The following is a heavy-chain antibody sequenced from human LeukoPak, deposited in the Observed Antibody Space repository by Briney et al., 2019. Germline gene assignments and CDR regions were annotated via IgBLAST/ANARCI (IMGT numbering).Heavy chain of an antibody. D-gene: IGHD6-19*01. J-gene: IGHJ4*02. CDR3: ATSSGWYPKYFDY. V-gene: IGHV3-23*01. Sequence: GGSLRLSCAASGFTFSTYPMSWVRQAPGKGLEWVSAISGSGGDTYYADRVKGRFPISRDNSKNTLYLQMNSLRAEDTALYYCATSSGWYPKYFDYWGQGTLVTVSS. CDR2: ISGSGGDT. CDR1: GFTFSTYP.